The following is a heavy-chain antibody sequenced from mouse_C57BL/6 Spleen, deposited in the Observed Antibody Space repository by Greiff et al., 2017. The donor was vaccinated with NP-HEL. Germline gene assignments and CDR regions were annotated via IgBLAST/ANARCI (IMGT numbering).Heavy chain of an antibody. J-gene: IGHJ2*01. D-gene: IGHD1-1*02. CDR2: IDPETGGT. CDR1: GYTFTDYE. V-gene: IGHV1-15*01. CDR3: TRGYYGGYYFDY. Sequence: VKLVESGAELVRPGASVTLSCKASGYTFTDYEMHWVKQTPVHGLEWIGAIDPETGGTAYNQKFKGKAILTADKSSSTAYMELRSLTSEDSAVDYCTRGYYGGYYFDYWGQGTTLTVSS.